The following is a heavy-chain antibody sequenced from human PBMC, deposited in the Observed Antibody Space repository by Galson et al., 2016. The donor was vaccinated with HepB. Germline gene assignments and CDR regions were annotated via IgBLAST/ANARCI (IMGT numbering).Heavy chain of an antibody. CDR1: GFTFNTYA. CDR3: AKRDYSDSDGYLPLFDR. Sequence: SLRLSCAASGFTFNTYAMSWVRQAPGKGPEWVSAITGNGGTTYYTGSVKGRFTISRDNPKNTLYLQMNSLRVDDTAVYYCAKRDYSDSDGYLPLFDRWGQGTLVTVSS. D-gene: IGHD3-22*01. J-gene: IGHJ4*02. CDR2: ITGNGGTT. V-gene: IGHV3-23*01.